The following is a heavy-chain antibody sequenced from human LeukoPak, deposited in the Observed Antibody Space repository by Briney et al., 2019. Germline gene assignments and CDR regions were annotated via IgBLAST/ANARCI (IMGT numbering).Heavy chain of an antibody. V-gene: IGHV3-30-3*01. CDR1: GFTFSSYA. D-gene: IGHD2-15*01. J-gene: IGHJ6*02. CDR2: ISYDGSNK. Sequence: GGSLRLSCAASGFTFSSYAMHWVRQAPGKGLEWVAVISYDGSNKYYADSVKGRFTISRDNSKNTLYLQMNSLRAEDTAVYYCARVGRDIVVPGYYYYGMDVWGQGTTVTVSS. CDR3: ARVGRDIVVPGYYYYGMDV.